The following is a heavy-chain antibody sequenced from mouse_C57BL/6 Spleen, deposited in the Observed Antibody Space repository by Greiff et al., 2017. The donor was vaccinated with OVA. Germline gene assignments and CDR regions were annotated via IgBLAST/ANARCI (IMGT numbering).Heavy chain of an antibody. CDR3: ARDNYDGSSYLAWFAY. J-gene: IGHJ3*01. V-gene: IGHV3-6*01. Sequence: EVQLQESGPGLVKPSQSLSLTCSVTGYSITSGYYWNWIRQFPGNKLEWMGYISYDGSNNYNPSLKNRISITRDTSKNQFFLKLNSVTTEDTATYYCARDNYDGSSYLAWFAYWGQGTLVTVSA. D-gene: IGHD1-1*01. CDR2: ISYDGSN. CDR1: GYSITSGYY.